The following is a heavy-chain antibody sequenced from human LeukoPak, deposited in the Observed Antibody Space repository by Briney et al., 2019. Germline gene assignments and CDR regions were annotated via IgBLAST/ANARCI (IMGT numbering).Heavy chain of an antibody. Sequence: ASVKVSCKASEYTFIGYYMHWVRQAPGQGVEWMGWINPRSGGTNYAEKFQGRVSMTRDTSINTDYMELRRLRFDDTAVYYCARGDNAAHFFDFWGQGSLVTVSS. CDR2: INPRSGGT. V-gene: IGHV1-2*02. J-gene: IGHJ4*02. D-gene: IGHD2-2*01. CDR1: EYTFIGYY. CDR3: ARGDNAAHFFDF.